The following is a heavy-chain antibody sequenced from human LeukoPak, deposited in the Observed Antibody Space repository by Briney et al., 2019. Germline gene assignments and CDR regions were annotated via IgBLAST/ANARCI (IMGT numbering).Heavy chain of an antibody. CDR1: GASISSSSYY. V-gene: IGHV4-61*05. CDR2: IYYSGST. Sequence: SETLSLTCTVSGASISSSSYYWGWIRQPPGKGLEWIGYIYYSGSTNYNPSLKSRVTISVDTSKNQFSLKLSSVTAADTAVYYCARTTEGYCRGRSCYSYYYYMDVWGKGTTVTVSS. D-gene: IGHD2-15*01. CDR3: ARTTEGYCRGRSCYSYYYYMDV. J-gene: IGHJ6*03.